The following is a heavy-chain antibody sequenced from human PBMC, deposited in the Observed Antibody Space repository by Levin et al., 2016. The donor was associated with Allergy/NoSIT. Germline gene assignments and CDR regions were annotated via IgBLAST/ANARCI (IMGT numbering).Heavy chain of an antibody. J-gene: IGHJ6*03. Sequence: ASVKVSCKASGYTFTNYDINWVRQATGQGLEWMGWMNPNSGNTGYAQNFQGRVTMTSNTSTSTAYMEMSSLSSEDTAVYYCTRSPTRSFWSGYYTSHYSYFMDVWGKGTTVTVSS. V-gene: IGHV1-8*01. CDR1: GYTFTNYD. D-gene: IGHD3-3*01. CDR3: TRSPTRSFWSGYYTSHYSYFMDV. CDR2: MNPNSGNT.